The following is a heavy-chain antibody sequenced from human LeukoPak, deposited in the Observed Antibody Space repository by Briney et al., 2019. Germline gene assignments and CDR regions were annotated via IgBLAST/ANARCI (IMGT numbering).Heavy chain of an antibody. CDR1: GFTFSSYW. V-gene: IGHV3-7*01. Sequence: GGSLRLSCAASGFTFSSYWMSWVRQAPGKGLEWVANIKQDGSEKYYVDSVKGRFTISRDNAKNSLYLQMNSLRAEDTAVYYCARDGLDYYDSSGYYRTWGQGTLVTVSS. CDR3: ARDGLDYYDSSGYYRT. CDR2: IKQDGSEK. J-gene: IGHJ5*02. D-gene: IGHD3-22*01.